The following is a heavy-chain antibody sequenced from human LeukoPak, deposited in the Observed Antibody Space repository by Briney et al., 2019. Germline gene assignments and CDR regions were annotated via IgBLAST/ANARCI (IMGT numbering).Heavy chain of an antibody. CDR3: ASRWSRTGGSSTSCYKNYFDY. V-gene: IGHV1-18*03. D-gene: IGHD2-2*02. CDR1: GYTFSNYG. CDR2: ISVYSGNT. Sequence: ASVKVSCKSSGYTFSNYGISWVRQAPGQGPEWMGWISVYSGNTNYAQKLQDRVSMTRDTSTSTAYMELSSQRSEDIDVYYCASRWSRTGGSSTSCYKNYFDYWGQGTLVTVSS. J-gene: IGHJ4*02.